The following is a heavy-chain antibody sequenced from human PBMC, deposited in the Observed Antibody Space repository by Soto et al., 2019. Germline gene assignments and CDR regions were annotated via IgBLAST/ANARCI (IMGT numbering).Heavy chain of an antibody. Sequence: QVQLQESGPGLVKPSQTLSLTCSVSGDSISSGGHYWGWIRQHPGKGLEWIGYISYSGITYYAPSLGSRLTISVAPSRNQFSLKLTSVTAADTAVYYCGRVGHYDDYGRPWIDYWGQGTLVTVSS. J-gene: IGHJ4*02. CDR3: GRVGHYDDYGRPWIDY. V-gene: IGHV4-31*03. CDR2: ISYSGIT. CDR1: GDSISSGGHY. D-gene: IGHD4-17*01.